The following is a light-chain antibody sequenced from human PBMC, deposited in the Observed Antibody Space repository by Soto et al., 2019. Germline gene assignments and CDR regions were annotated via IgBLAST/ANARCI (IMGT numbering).Light chain of an antibody. CDR2: DAS. V-gene: IGKV3-11*01. Sequence: EIVLTQSPATLSFSPAERAALSCRASQSVSSYLAWYQQKPGQAPRLLIYDASNRATGIPARFGGSGSGTDFTLTISSLEPEDFAVYYCQQYGSLITFGQGTRLEIK. J-gene: IGKJ5*01. CDR3: QQYGSLIT. CDR1: QSVSSY.